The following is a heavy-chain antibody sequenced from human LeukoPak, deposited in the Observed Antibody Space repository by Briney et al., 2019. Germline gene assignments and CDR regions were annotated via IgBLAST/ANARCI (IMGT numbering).Heavy chain of an antibody. V-gene: IGHV3-74*01. CDR1: GITFGNNW. CDR3: ARDVPHNWFDT. Sequence: GGSLRRSCAASGITFGNNWMHWVRQGPGKGLVWILRINSDGGGAIYADSVKGRFTVSRDNAKNTLYLQMNSLRAEDRAVYYCARDVPHNWFDTWGQGTLVTVSS. CDR2: INSDGGGA. J-gene: IGHJ5*02.